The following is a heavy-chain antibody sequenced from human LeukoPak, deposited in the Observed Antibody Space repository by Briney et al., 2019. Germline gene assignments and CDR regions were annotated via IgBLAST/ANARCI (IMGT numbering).Heavy chain of an antibody. D-gene: IGHD3-22*01. CDR3: ARRVGSSESSYYFDY. Sequence: AGGSLRLSCAASGFTFNIYWMHWARHAPGKGLVWVSLISSDGSITSYADSVKRRFTISRDNAKNTVYLQMNSLRVEDTAVYYCARRVGSSESSYYFDYWGQGTLVTVSS. CDR2: ISSDGSIT. V-gene: IGHV3-74*01. CDR1: GFTFNIYW. J-gene: IGHJ4*02.